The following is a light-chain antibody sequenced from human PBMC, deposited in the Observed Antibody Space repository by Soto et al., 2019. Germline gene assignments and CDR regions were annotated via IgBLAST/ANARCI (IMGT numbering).Light chain of an antibody. J-gene: IGKJ4*01. V-gene: IGKV1-9*01. CDR2: AAS. CDR1: QGISSY. Sequence: IQLTQSPSSLSASVGDRVTITCRASQGISSYLAWYQQKPGKAPKLLIYAASTLQSGVPSRFSGSGSGTDFTLNISSLQSEDFATYYCQQRNSYPLTFGGGNKVEIK. CDR3: QQRNSYPLT.